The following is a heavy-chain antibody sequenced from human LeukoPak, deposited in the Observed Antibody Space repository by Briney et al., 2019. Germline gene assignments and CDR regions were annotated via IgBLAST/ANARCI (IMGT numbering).Heavy chain of an antibody. CDR2: FDPEDGET. CDR1: GYTLTELS. Sequence: ASVKVSCKVSGYTLTELSMHWVRQGPGKGLEWLGGFDPEDGETIYAQKFQGRVTMTEDTSTDTAYMELSSLRSEDTAVYYCATVTPYYDSSGYYFPRPIDYWGQGTLVIVSS. J-gene: IGHJ4*02. V-gene: IGHV1-24*01. D-gene: IGHD3-22*01. CDR3: ATVTPYYDSSGYYFPRPIDY.